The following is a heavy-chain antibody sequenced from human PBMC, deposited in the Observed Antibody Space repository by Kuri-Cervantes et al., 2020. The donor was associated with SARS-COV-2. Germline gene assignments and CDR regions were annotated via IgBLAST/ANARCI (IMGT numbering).Heavy chain of an antibody. J-gene: IGHJ4*02. CDR1: GYTFTGYY. D-gene: IGHD5-12*01. CDR3: ARVVWLRASGGYDY. CDR2: INPNSGGT. V-gene: IGHV1-2*02. Sequence: ASVKVSCKASGYTFTGYYTHWVRQAPGQGLEWMGWINPNSGGTNYAQKFQGRVTMTRDTSISTAYMELRSLRSDDTAVYYCARVVWLRASGGYDYWGQGTLVTVSS.